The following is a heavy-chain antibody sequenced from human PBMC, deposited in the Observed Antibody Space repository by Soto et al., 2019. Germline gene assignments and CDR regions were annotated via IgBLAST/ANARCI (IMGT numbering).Heavy chain of an antibody. CDR3: ARGRGYYYYYGMDV. CDR1: GYTCTMYD. J-gene: IGHJ6*02. Sequence: ASVKVSCKASGYTCTMYDINCVRRSTGQWLEWMGWMNPNSGNTGYAQKFQGRVTMTRNTSISTAYMELSSLRSEDTAVYYCARGRGYYYYYGMDVWGQGTTVTVSS. V-gene: IGHV1-8*01. CDR2: MNPNSGNT. D-gene: IGHD1-26*01.